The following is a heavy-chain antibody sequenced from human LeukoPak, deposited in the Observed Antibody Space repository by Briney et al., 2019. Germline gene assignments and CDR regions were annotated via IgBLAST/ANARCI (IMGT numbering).Heavy chain of an antibody. CDR2: ISAYNGNT. D-gene: IGHD2-2*01. CDR3: ASSVYQSRVVPVQNAFDI. Sequence: ASVKVSCKASGYTFTSYGISWVRQAPGQGLEWMGWISAYNGNTNYAQKLQGRVTMTRDTSTSTVYMELSSLRSEDTAVYYCASSVYQSRVVPVQNAFDIWGQGTMVTVSS. J-gene: IGHJ3*02. CDR1: GYTFTSYG. V-gene: IGHV1-18*01.